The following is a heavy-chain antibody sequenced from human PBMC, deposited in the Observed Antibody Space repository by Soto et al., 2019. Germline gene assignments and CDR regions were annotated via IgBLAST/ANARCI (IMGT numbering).Heavy chain of an antibody. CDR2: INAGNGNT. J-gene: IGHJ4*02. CDR1: GYTFTGYA. D-gene: IGHD6-19*01. CDR3: ARAVAVPADYDY. Sequence: QVQLVQSGAEEKKPGASVKVSCKASGYTFTGYAMHWVRQAPGQRLEWMGWINAGNGNTKYSQKFQGRVTITRDTAANTAYMGLSSLRSEDTAVYYCARAVAVPADYDYWGQGTLVTVSS. V-gene: IGHV1-3*05.